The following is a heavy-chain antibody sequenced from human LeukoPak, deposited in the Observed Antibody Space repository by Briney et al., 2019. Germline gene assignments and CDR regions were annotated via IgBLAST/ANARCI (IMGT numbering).Heavy chain of an antibody. J-gene: IGHJ6*04. Sequence: ASVKVSCKASGHTFTGYYMHWVRQAPGQGLEWMGWINPNSGGTNYAQKFQGWVTMTRDTSISTAYMELSRLRSDDTAVYYCARGRYFDWLAYGMDVWGKGTTVAVSS. CDR3: ARGRYFDWLAYGMDV. CDR1: GHTFTGYY. V-gene: IGHV1-2*04. D-gene: IGHD3-9*01. CDR2: INPNSGGT.